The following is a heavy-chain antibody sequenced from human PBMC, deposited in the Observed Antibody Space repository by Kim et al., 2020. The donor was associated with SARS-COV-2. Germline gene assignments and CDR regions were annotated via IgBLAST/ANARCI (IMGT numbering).Heavy chain of an antibody. Sequence: SETLSLTCAVYGGSFRGYYWTWIHQSPGKGLEWIGEITPSGSTNYNPSLKSRVAISLDTSKNQFSLNLRSVTVADGAMYYCASTSGDWRFFDYWGRGTLVTVSS. V-gene: IGHV4-34*01. CDR3: ASTSGDWRFFDY. CDR1: GGSFRGYY. J-gene: IGHJ4*02. CDR2: ITPSGST. D-gene: IGHD2-21*01.